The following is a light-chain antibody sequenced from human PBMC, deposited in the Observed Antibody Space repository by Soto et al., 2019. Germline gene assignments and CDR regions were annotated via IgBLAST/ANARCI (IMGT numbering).Light chain of an antibody. CDR2: AAS. CDR3: QQYGSSPPYT. CDR1: RSFGSSY. J-gene: IGKJ2*01. V-gene: IGKV3-20*01. Sequence: ESVLTQSPGTLALSPGDRATLSCRASRSFGSSYLAWYQQMPGQAPSLLIYAASSRATGIPYRFSGSGSGTDFPLTISRLEPEDSAVYYCQQYGSSPPYTFGQGTKLEIK.